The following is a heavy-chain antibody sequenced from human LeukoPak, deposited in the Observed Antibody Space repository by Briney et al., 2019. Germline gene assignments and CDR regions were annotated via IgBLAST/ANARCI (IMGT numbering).Heavy chain of an antibody. CDR3: ARLARYSSSPISPLYYHYYMDV. Sequence: ASVKVSCKASGYTFTGYYMHWVRQAPGQGLEWMGWINPNSGGTNYAQNFQGRVTMTTDMSTSTVYMELSSLTSDDTAMYYCARLARYSSSPISPLYYHYYMDVWGKGTTVTVSS. D-gene: IGHD6-19*01. CDR1: GYTFTGYY. CDR2: INPNSGGT. V-gene: IGHV1-2*02. J-gene: IGHJ6*03.